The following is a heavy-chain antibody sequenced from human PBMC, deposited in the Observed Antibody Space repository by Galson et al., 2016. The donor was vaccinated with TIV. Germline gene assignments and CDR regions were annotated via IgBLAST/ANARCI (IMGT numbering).Heavy chain of an antibody. Sequence: SLRLSCAVSGFRFGDNAISWFRQTPEKGLEWVGFIRSKPYGGTAEYAASVRGRFTISRDDSRSTAYLQMDSLKSENTAVYYCARGRGEVWGPGTLVTVSS. CDR2: IRSKPYGGTA. CDR3: ARGRGEV. J-gene: IGHJ4*02. D-gene: IGHD3-10*01. V-gene: IGHV3-49*03. CDR1: GFRFGDNA.